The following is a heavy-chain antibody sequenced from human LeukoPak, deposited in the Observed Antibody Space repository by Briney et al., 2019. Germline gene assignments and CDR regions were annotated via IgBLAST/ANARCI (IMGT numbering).Heavy chain of an antibody. CDR2: INHSGST. Sequence: SETLSLTCAVYGGSFSGYYWSWIRQPPGKGLEWIGEINHSGSTNCNPSLKSRVTISVDTSKNQFSLKLSSVTAADTAVYYCARVVNSGYDSRGWFDPWGQGTLVTVSS. CDR3: ARVVNSGYDSRGWFDP. D-gene: IGHD5-12*01. CDR1: GGSFSGYY. V-gene: IGHV4-34*01. J-gene: IGHJ5*02.